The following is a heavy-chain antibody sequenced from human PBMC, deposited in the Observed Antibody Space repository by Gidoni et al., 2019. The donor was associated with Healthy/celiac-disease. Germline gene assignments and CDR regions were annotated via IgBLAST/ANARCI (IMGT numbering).Heavy chain of an antibody. CDR1: GGSFSGYY. V-gene: IGHV4-34*01. J-gene: IGHJ5*02. D-gene: IGHD3-10*01. CDR3: ATRGDYYGSGTPRGFDP. Sequence: QVQLQQWGAGLLKPSETLSLPCAVYGGSFSGYYWSWIRQPPGQGLEWIGEINHSGSTNYNPSLKSRVTISVDTSKNQFSLKLSSVTAADTAVYYCATRGDYYGSGTPRGFDPWGQGTLVTVSS. CDR2: INHSGST.